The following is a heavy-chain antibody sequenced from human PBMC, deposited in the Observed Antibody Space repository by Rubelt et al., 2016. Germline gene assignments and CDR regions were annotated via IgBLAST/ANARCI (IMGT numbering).Heavy chain of an antibody. CDR1: GYTFTSYG. D-gene: IGHD4-23*01. J-gene: IGHJ4*02. CDR3: AGDVGGNSVLYYIDY. V-gene: IGHV1-18*01. CDR2: ISAYNGNT. Sequence: QVQLVQSGAEVKKPGASVKVSCKTSGYTFTSYGISWVRQAPGQGLEWMGWISAYNGNTNDAKKLQARVTMTTDQSRSRAYMARRSLRSADTAVYYCAGDVGGNSVLYYIDYWGQGALVTVTS.